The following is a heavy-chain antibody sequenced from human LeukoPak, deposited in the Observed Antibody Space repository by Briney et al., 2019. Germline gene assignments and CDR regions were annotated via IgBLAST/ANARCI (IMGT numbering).Heavy chain of an antibody. CDR1: GYTFTSYY. J-gene: IGHJ4*02. Sequence: ASVKVSCKASGYTFTSYYMHWVRQAPGQGLEWMGIINPSGGSTSYAQKFQGRVTMTEDTSTDTAYMELSSLRSEDTAVYYCATDVNSSGWYPSLNYWGQGTLVTVSS. CDR2: INPSGGST. CDR3: ATDVNSSGWYPSLNY. V-gene: IGHV1-46*01. D-gene: IGHD6-19*01.